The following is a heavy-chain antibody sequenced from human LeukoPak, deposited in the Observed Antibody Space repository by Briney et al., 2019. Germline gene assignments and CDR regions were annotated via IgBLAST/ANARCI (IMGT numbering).Heavy chain of an antibody. CDR2: ISAYNGNT. D-gene: IGHD5-24*01. Sequence: SVKVSCKASGYTFTRHGISWVRQPPGPGLEWMGWISAYNGNTNYAQNLESRVTMTADTSTSTAYMELRSLRSDDTAVYYCAREDGLYFDYWGQGTLVTVSS. V-gene: IGHV1-18*01. J-gene: IGHJ4*02. CDR1: GYTFTRHG. CDR3: AREDGLYFDY.